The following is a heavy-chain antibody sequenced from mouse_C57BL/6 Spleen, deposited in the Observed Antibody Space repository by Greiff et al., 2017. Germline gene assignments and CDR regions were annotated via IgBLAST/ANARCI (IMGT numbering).Heavy chain of an antibody. CDR3: ARGSTYYAMDY. V-gene: IGHV1-76*01. D-gene: IGHD5-1*01. CDR1: GYTFTDYY. CDR2: IYPGSGNT. J-gene: IGHJ4*01. Sequence: QVQLHQSGAELVRPGASVKLSCKASGYTFTDYYINWVKQRPGQGLEWIARIYPGSGNTYYNEKFKGKATLTAEKSSSTAYMQLSSLTSEDSAVYFCARGSTYYAMDYWGQGTSVSVSS.